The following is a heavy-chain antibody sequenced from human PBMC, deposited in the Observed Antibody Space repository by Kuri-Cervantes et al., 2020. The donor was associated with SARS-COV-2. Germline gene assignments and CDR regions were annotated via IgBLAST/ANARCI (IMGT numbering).Heavy chain of an antibody. CDR2: IWYDGSNK. Sequence: GESLKISCAASGFSFSSYSMNWVRQAPGKGLEWVAVIWYDGSNKYYADSVKGRFTISRDNSKNTLYLQMNSLRAEDTAVYYCARDIKGKTAAGTVFYYYYYGMDVWGQGTTVTVSS. CDR1: GFSFSSYS. V-gene: IGHV3-33*08. D-gene: IGHD6-13*01. J-gene: IGHJ6*02. CDR3: ARDIKGKTAAGTVFYYYYYGMDV.